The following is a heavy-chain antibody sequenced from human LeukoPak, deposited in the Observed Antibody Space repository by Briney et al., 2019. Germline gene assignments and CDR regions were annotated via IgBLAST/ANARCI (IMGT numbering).Heavy chain of an antibody. D-gene: IGHD2-21*02. V-gene: IGHV1-46*01. J-gene: IGHJ4*02. CDR2: INPSGGST. Sequence: SVKVSCKASGYTFTSYYMHWVRQAPGQGLEWMGIINPSGGSTTYAQRFQGRVTMTRDLSTSTVYMELSSLRSEDTAVYYCARDFGCGGDCGVDYWGQGTLVTVSS. CDR1: GYTFTSYY. CDR3: ARDFGCGGDCGVDY.